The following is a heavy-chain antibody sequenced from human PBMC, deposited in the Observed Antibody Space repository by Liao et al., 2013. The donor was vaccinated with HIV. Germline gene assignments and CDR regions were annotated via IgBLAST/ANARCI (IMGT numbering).Heavy chain of an antibody. D-gene: IGHD1-7*01. CDR3: ARGYFSLELQLGWFDP. Sequence: QVQLQESGPGLVKPSQTLSLTCTVSGGSISSGSYYWSWIRQPAGKGLEWIGRIYTSGSTNYNPSLKSRVTISVDTSKNQFSLKLNSVTAADTAVYYCARGYFSLELQLGWFDPWGQGTLVTVSS. V-gene: IGHV4-61*02. J-gene: IGHJ5*02. CDR2: IYTSGST. CDR1: GGSISSGSYY.